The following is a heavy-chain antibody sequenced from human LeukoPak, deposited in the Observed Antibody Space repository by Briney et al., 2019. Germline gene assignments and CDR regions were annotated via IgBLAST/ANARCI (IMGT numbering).Heavy chain of an antibody. CDR2: IYSGGRT. D-gene: IGHD3-3*01. J-gene: IGHJ4*02. Sequence: PGGSLRLSCAASGFTVSSNYMIWVRHAPGKGRVWVSVIYSGGRTHYADSVKGRFTISRENSKKSLYLQMNSLRAQGTGVYYCARGLDDFWSGYYLDYWGQGTLVTVSS. CDR3: ARGLDDFWSGYYLDY. CDR1: GFTVSSNY. V-gene: IGHV3-53*01.